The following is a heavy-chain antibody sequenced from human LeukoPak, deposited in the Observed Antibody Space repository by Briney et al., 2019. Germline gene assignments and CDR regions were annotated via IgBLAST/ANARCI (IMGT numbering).Heavy chain of an antibody. CDR2: INHSGST. Sequence: SETLSLTCAVYGGSFSGYYWSWIRQPPGKGLEWIGEINHSGSTNYNPSLKSRVTISVDTSKNQFSLKLSSVTAADTAVYYCARAGYYYDSSGLRRLHAFDIWGQGTMVTVSS. CDR1: GGSFSGYY. D-gene: IGHD3-22*01. J-gene: IGHJ3*02. V-gene: IGHV4-34*01. CDR3: ARAGYYYDSSGLRRLHAFDI.